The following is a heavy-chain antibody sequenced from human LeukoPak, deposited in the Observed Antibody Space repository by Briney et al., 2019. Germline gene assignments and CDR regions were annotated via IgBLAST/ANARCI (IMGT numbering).Heavy chain of an antibody. CDR1: GGSISSYY. V-gene: IGHV4-59*08. CDR2: IYYSGST. Sequence: SETLSRTCTVSGGSISSYYWSWIRQPPGKGLEWSGYIYYSGSTNYNPSLKSRVTISVDTSKNQFSLKLSSVTAADTAVYYCARGVSGYDFWSGERFLGPGYYYYYGMDVWGQGTTVTVSS. CDR3: ARGVSGYDFWSGERFLGPGYYYYYGMDV. D-gene: IGHD3-3*01. J-gene: IGHJ6*02.